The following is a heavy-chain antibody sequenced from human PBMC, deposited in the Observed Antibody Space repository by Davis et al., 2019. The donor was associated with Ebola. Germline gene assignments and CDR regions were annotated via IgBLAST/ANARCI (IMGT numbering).Heavy chain of an antibody. CDR2: ISGSGSLI. D-gene: IGHD4-17*01. V-gene: IGHV3-11*01. CDR1: GVTFTTAW. J-gene: IGHJ5*02. CDR3: ARGQHGDYGWFDP. Sequence: GESLKISCEVSGVTFTTAWLTWVRQAPGKGLEWVSHISGSGSLIYYADSVKGRFTISRDDAENSLYLQMNSLTAEDTALYFCARGQHGDYGWFDPWGQGILVTVSS.